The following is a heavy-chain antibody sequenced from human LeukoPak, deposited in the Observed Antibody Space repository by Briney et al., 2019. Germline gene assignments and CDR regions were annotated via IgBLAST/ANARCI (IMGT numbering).Heavy chain of an antibody. CDR2: IYYSGST. V-gene: IGHV4-39*07. D-gene: IGHD3-22*01. J-gene: IGHJ4*02. CDR3: ARVVKTYYYDSSGYFGPEEIDY. Sequence: PSETLSLTCTVSGGSISSSSYYWGWIRQPPGKGLEWIGSIYYSGSTYYNPSLKSRVTISVDTSKNQFSLKLSSVTAADTAVYYCARVVKTYYYDSSGYFGPEEIDYWGQGTLVTVST. CDR1: GGSISSSSYY.